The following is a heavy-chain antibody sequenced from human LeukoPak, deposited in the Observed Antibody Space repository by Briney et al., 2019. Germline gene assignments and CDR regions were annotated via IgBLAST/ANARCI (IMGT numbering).Heavy chain of an antibody. CDR2: INPNSGGT. V-gene: IGHV1-2*04. J-gene: IGHJ6*02. D-gene: IGHD3-16*01. Sequence: GASVKLSCKASGYTFTGYYMHWVRQAPGQGLEWMGWINPNSGGTNYAQKFQGWVTMTRDTSISTAYMELSRLRSDDTAVYYCQMRVGGARGPYYGMDVWGQGTTVTVSS. CDR1: GYTFTGYY. CDR3: QMRVGGARGPYYGMDV.